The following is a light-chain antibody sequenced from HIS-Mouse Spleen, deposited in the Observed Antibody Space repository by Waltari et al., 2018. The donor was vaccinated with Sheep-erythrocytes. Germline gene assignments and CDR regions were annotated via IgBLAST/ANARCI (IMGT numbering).Light chain of an antibody. CDR3: QQRSNWYT. Sequence: EIVLTQSPATLSLSPGERATLSCRASQSVSSYLAWYQQKPGQATRLLIYDASNRATGIPARCSGSGSGTDFTLTISSLEPEDFAVYYCQQRSNWYTFGQGTKLEIK. J-gene: IGKJ2*01. CDR1: QSVSSY. V-gene: IGKV3-11*01. CDR2: DAS.